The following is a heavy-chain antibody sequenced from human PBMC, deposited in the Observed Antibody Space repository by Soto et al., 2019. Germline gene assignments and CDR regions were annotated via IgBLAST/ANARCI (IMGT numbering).Heavy chain of an antibody. D-gene: IGHD3-22*01. CDR2: IIPIFGTA. J-gene: IGHJ4*02. V-gene: IGHV1-69*01. CDR1: GGTFSSYA. Sequence: QVQLVQSGAEVKKPGSSVKVSCKASGGTFSSYAISWVRQAPGQGLEWMGGIIPIFGTANYAQKFQGRVTITADEFTSTAYMGLSSLRSEDTAVYYCARDRGYYYDSSGYYVSGYFDYWGQGTLVTVSS. CDR3: ARDRGYYYDSSGYYVSGYFDY.